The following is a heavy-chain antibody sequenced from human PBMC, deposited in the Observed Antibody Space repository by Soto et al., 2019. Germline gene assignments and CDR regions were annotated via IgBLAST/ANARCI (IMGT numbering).Heavy chain of an antibody. CDR2: IYHSGST. J-gene: IGHJ5*02. CDR3: AATYYDFWSGSGGFDP. CDR1: GGSISSGGYS. D-gene: IGHD3-3*01. Sequence: QLQLQESGSGLVKPSQTLSLTCAVSGGSISSGGYSWSWIRQPPGKGLEWIGYIYHSGSTYYNPSLKSRVTISVDRSKNQCSLKLSSVTAADTAVYYCAATYYDFWSGSGGFDPWGQGTLVTVSS. V-gene: IGHV4-30-2*01.